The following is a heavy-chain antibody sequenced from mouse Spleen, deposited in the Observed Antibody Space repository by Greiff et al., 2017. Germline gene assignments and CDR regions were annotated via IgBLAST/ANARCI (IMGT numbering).Heavy chain of an antibody. CDR2: IDPSDSYT. V-gene: IGHV1-69*01. Sequence: VQLQQPGAELVMPGASVKLSCKASGYTFTSYWMHWVKQRPGQGLEWIGEIDPSDSYTNYNQKFKGKATLTVDKSSSTAYMQLSSLTSEDSAVYYCARSTPYGNYVGYWGQGTTLTVSS. CDR3: ARSTPYGNYVGY. CDR1: GYTFTSYW. J-gene: IGHJ2*01. D-gene: IGHD2-1*01.